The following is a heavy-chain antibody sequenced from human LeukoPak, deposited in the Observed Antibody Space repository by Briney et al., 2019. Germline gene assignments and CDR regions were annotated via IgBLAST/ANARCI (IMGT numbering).Heavy chain of an antibody. Sequence: ASVKVSCKASGYTFTGYYMHWVRQAPGQGLEWMGWINPNSGGTNYAQKFQGRVTMTRDTSISTAYMELSRLRSDDTAAYYCARDNYDFWSGYSGYMDVWGKGTTVTVSS. D-gene: IGHD3-3*01. CDR3: ARDNYDFWSGYSGYMDV. CDR2: INPNSGGT. V-gene: IGHV1-2*02. J-gene: IGHJ6*03. CDR1: GYTFTGYY.